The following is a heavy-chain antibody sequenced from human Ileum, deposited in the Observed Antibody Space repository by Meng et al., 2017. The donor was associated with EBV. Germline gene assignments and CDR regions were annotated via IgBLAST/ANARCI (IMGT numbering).Heavy chain of an antibody. CDR2: HSGST. D-gene: IGHD1-26*01. CDR1: GVSISSGYFH. CDR3: VSYAVGAGGIGY. V-gene: IGHV4-30-4*01. Sequence: VHLQDSGPGLEKPAQTLVLTCAVSGVSISSGYFHWSLIRQPPGKGLEWIGHSGSTSYNPSLRSRVTISVVTSKNQFSLKVDSATAGDTAVYYCVSYAVGAGGIGYWGQGILVTVSS. J-gene: IGHJ4*02.